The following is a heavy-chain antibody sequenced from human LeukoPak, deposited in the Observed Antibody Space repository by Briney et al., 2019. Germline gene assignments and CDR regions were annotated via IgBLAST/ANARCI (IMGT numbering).Heavy chain of an antibody. D-gene: IGHD6-19*01. J-gene: IGHJ3*02. Sequence: SSETLSLTCTVSGVSISSYYWSWIRQPPGKGLEWIGYIYYSGSTNYNPSLKSRVTISVDTSKNQFSLKLSSVTAADTAVYYCARDGEGSGWYMAFDIWGQGTMVTVSS. CDR3: ARDGEGSGWYMAFDI. V-gene: IGHV4-59*01. CDR2: IYYSGST. CDR1: GVSISSYY.